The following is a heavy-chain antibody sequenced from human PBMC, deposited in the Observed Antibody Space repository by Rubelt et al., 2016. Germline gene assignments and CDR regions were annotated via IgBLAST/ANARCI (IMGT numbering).Heavy chain of an antibody. CDR2: INHSGST. CDR3: ASYSNRNAFDF. CDR1: GGSFSGYY. D-gene: IGHD4-11*01. J-gene: IGHJ3*01. V-gene: IGHV4-34*01. Sequence: QVQLQQWGAGLLKPSETLSLTCAVYGGSFSGYYWSWIRQPPGKGLEWIGEINHSGSTNYNPSLKSRITVSVDTSKNQFSLKLSSVTAADTAVYDWASYSNRNAFDFWGQGTTVTVSS.